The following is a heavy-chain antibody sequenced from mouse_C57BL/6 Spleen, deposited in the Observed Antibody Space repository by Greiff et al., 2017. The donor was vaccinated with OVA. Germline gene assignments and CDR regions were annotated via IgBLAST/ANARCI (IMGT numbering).Heavy chain of an antibody. J-gene: IGHJ3*01. Sequence: VQLQQPGAELVMPGASVKLSCKASDYTFTSYWMHWVKQRPGQGLEWIGEIDPSDSYTNYNQKFKGKSTLTVDTSSSTAYMQLSSLTSEDSAVYYCARGPHYYGSSPWFAYWGQGTLVTVSA. CDR2: IDPSDSYT. CDR3: ARGPHYYGSSPWFAY. CDR1: DYTFTSYW. V-gene: IGHV1-69*01. D-gene: IGHD1-1*01.